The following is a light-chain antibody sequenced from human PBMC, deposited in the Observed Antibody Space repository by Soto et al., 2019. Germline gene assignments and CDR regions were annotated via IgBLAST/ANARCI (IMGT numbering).Light chain of an antibody. Sequence: DIQMTQSPSSLSASVGDRVTITCRASQSISSYLNWYQQKPGKAPKLLIYAASSLQSGVTSRFSGSGSGTDFTLSISSLQPEDFANYYCKRSCSTPVKFGQGTNVEIQ. V-gene: IGKV1-39*01. J-gene: IGKJ1*01. CDR1: QSISSY. CDR3: KRSCSTPVK. CDR2: AAS.